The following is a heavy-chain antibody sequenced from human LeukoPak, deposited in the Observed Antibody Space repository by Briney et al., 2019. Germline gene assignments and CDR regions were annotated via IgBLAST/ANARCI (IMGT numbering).Heavy chain of an antibody. D-gene: IGHD3-22*01. CDR3: ATYSSLNRREFQY. V-gene: IGHV3-7*01. CDR2: IKTDGSEK. J-gene: IGHJ1*01. Sequence: GGSLRLSCEGPGFTFSNYWMGWVRQAPGKGLQWVANIKTDGSEKYYVDSVKGRFTISRDNAKNSLYLQMNSLRAEDTAVYYCATYSSLNRREFQYWGQGTLLTVSS. CDR1: GFTFSNYW.